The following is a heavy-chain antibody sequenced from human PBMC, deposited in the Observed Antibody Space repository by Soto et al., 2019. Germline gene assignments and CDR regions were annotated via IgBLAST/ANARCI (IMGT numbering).Heavy chain of an antibody. D-gene: IGHD3-10*01. CDR2: INHSGST. CDR3: ARGPGSGSYLYLRNWFDP. CDR1: GGSFSGYY. V-gene: IGHV4-34*01. Sequence: PSETLSLTCAVYGGSFSGYYWSWIRQPPGKGLEWIGEINHSGSTNYNPSLKSRVTISVDTSKNQFSLKLSSVTAADTAVYYCARGPGSGSYLYLRNWFDPWGQGTLVTVSS. J-gene: IGHJ5*02.